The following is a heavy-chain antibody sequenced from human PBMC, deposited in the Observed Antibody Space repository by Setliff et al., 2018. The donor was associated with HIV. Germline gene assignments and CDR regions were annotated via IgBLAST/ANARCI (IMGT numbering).Heavy chain of an antibody. CDR3: ARHEGGQQWSRGGYAMDV. Sequence: SETLSLTCTVSGGSVSGFYWSWIRQPPGKGLDWIGSIDTTGDTKYNPSLRSRVSISIDMSRNNFSLNLSSVTAADTAVYFCARHEGGQQWSRGGYAMDVWGQGTTVTVSS. CDR1: GGSVSGFY. V-gene: IGHV4-4*09. D-gene: IGHD5-18*01. CDR2: IDTTGDT. J-gene: IGHJ6*02.